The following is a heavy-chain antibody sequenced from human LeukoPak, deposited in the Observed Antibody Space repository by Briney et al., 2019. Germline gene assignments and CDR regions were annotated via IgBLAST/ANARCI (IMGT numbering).Heavy chain of an antibody. D-gene: IGHD3-16*01. CDR2: INNNGGTT. J-gene: IGHJ4*02. Sequence: GGSLRLSCSACGFTFSSYALHWVRQAPGKGLEYVSAINNNGGTTYYADSVKGRFTISRDNSKNTLFLQMSSLRAEDTAVYYCVKDTSPSPYYFDYWGQGTLVTVSS. CDR1: GFTFSSYA. V-gene: IGHV3-64D*06. CDR3: VKDTSPSPYYFDY.